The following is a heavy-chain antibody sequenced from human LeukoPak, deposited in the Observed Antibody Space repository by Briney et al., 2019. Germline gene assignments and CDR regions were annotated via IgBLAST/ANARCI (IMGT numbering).Heavy chain of an antibody. V-gene: IGHV1-8*01. D-gene: IGHD3-22*01. CDR3: ARVRSSGYPDY. CDR1: GNTFTSYD. J-gene: IGHJ4*02. Sequence: ASVKVSCKASGNTFTSYDINWVRQATGQGLEWMGWMNPNSGNTGYAQKFQGRVTMTRNTSIGTAYMELSSLRSEDTAVYYCARVRSSGYPDYWGQGTLVTVSS. CDR2: MNPNSGNT.